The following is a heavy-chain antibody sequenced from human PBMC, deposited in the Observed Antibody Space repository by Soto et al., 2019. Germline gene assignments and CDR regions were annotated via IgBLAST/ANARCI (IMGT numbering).Heavy chain of an antibody. V-gene: IGHV1-69*01. Sequence: QVQLVQSGAEVKKPGSSVKVSCKASGGTFSSYAISWVRQAPGQGLEWMGGIIPIFGTANYAQKFQGRVTITADESTSTAYMELSSLRSEDTAVYYCARARNYYDSSGHLSGYYFDYWGQGTLVTVSS. CDR3: ARARNYYDSSGHLSGYYFDY. CDR2: IIPIFGTA. CDR1: GGTFSSYA. D-gene: IGHD3-22*01. J-gene: IGHJ4*02.